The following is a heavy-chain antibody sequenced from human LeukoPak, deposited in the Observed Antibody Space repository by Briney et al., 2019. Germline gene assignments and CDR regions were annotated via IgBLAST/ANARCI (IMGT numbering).Heavy chain of an antibody. V-gene: IGHV4-4*07. J-gene: IGHJ4*02. D-gene: IGHD3-22*01. CDR2: IYTSGST. Sequence: KPSETLSLTCSVSGGSISSYYWSWIRQPAGKGLEWIGRIYTSGSTNYNPSLKSRVTMSVDTSKNQFSLKLSSVTAADTAAYYCARDRYYYDSSSYRFDYWGRGTLVTVSS. CDR3: ARDRYYYDSSSYRFDY. CDR1: GGSISSYY.